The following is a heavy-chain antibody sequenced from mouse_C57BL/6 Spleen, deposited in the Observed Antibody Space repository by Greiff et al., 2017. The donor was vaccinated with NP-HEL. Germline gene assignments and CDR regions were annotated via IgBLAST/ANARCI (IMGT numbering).Heavy chain of an antibody. Sequence: QVQLQQSGTDLVKPGASVKLSCKASGYTFTGYWIHWVKQRPGQGLEWIGNINPSNGGTNYNEKFKSKATLTVDKSSSTAYMQLSSLTSEDSAVYYGARLGATVVGWGQGTLVTVSA. V-gene: IGHV1-53*01. CDR1: GYTFTGYW. CDR3: ARLGATVVG. J-gene: IGHJ3*01. CDR2: INPSNGGT. D-gene: IGHD1-1*01.